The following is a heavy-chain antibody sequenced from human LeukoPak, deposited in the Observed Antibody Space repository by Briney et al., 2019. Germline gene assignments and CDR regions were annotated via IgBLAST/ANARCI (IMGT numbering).Heavy chain of an antibody. Sequence: PGGSLRLSCAASGFTFSDSAMNWVRQAPGKGLEWLSLINFSGGNTYYADSMKGRFTISRDNSKDMLYLQMNSLRAEDTAIYYCARDIEFSTWGLGTMVTVSS. CDR3: ARDIEFST. CDR2: INFSGGNT. V-gene: IGHV3-23*01. J-gene: IGHJ3*01. D-gene: IGHD3-3*02. CDR1: GFTFSDSA.